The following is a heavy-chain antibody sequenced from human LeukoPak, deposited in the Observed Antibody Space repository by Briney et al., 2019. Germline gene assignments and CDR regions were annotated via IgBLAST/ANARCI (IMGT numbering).Heavy chain of an antibody. CDR2: INHSGST. CDR1: GGSFSGYY. CDR3: ARQGYYYGSGSYYNEAYMDV. V-gene: IGHV4-34*01. D-gene: IGHD3-10*01. Sequence: SETLSLTCAVYGGSFSGYYWSWIRQPPGKGLEWIGEINHSGSTNYNPSLKSRVTISVDTSKNQFSLKLSSVTAADTAVYYCARQGYYYGSGSYYNEAYMDVWGKGTTVTISS. J-gene: IGHJ6*03.